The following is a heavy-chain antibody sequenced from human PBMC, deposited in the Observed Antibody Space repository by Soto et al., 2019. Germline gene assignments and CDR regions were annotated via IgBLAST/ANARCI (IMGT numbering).Heavy chain of an antibody. CDR3: ARADRTLVTSYGLDV. V-gene: IGHV4-34*01. CDR2: INHSGTT. J-gene: IGHJ6*02. D-gene: IGHD2-21*02. Sequence: SDTLSLTCAVSGESVRCFYWTWIRQAPGEGLEWIGEINHSGTTNFNPSLRSRLTISLDSSKKHFSLKLTSMTAADAAVYYCARADRTLVTSYGLDVWGQGTTVTVSS. CDR1: GESVRCFY.